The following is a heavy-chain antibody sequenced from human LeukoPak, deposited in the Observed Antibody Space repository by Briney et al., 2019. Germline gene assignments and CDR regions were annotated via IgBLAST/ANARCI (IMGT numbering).Heavy chain of an antibody. Sequence: GGSLRLSCAASGFTFDDYAMHWVRQAPGKGLEWVSGISWDSGSIGYADSVKGRFTISRDNAKNSLYLQMNSLRAEDTALYYCAKLHGSGSYLPNYFDYWGQGTLVTVSS. V-gene: IGHV3-9*01. CDR3: AKLHGSGSYLPNYFDY. CDR1: GFTFDDYA. D-gene: IGHD3-10*01. CDR2: ISWDSGSI. J-gene: IGHJ4*02.